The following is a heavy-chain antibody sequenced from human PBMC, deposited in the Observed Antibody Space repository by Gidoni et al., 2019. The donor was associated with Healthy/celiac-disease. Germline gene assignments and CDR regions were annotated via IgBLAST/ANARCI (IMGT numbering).Heavy chain of an antibody. CDR2: IYYSGST. Sequence: QVQLQESGPGLVKPSETLSLTCNVSGGSIISYYWSWIRQPPGKGLEWIGYIYYSGSTNYNTSLKSRVTISVDTSKNQFSLKLSSVTAADTAVYYCARDLAFDYWGQGTLVTVSS. V-gene: IGHV4-59*01. CDR1: GGSIISYY. J-gene: IGHJ4*02. CDR3: ARDLAFDY.